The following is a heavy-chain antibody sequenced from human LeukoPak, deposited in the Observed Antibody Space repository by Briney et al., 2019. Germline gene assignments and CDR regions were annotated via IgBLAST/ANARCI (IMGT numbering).Heavy chain of an antibody. Sequence: PGGSLRLSCAASGFTFSTYSMSWVRPAPGKGLEWVSAIRGGGENTYYADSVKGRFTISRDNSKDTLSLQMNSLRAEDTAVYYCAKISWDGCGTFYWGQGTLVNVSS. V-gene: IGHV3-23*01. J-gene: IGHJ4*02. CDR1: GFTFSTYS. CDR2: IRGGGENT. D-gene: IGHD2-15*01. CDR3: AKISWDGCGTFY.